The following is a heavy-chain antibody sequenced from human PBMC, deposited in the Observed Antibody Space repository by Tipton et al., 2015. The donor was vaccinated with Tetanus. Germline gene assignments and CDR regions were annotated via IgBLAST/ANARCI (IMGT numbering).Heavy chain of an antibody. J-gene: IGHJ4*02. V-gene: IGHV3-33*08. CDR1: GFTFTNYA. CDR2: IGHEGTPK. CDR3: ARDSGGALTFGGVIPTGTFWY. Sequence: SLRFSCPASGFTFTNYAMSWVRQAPGLRLEWLAFIGHEGTPKLYAGSAKGRFTISRDYSKNSLYLQMNSLRAEDTAVYYCARDSGGALTFGGVIPTGTFWYWGQGTLVTVSS. D-gene: IGHD3-16*02.